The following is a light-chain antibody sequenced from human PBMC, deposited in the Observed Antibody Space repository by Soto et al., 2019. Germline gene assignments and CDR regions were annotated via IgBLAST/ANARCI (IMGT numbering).Light chain of an antibody. CDR1: QSVSSY. V-gene: IGKV3-11*01. CDR3: RQRSNWPPT. CDR2: DAS. Sequence: EIVLTQSPATLSLSPGERATLSCRASQSVSSYLAWYQQKPGQAPRLLIYDASNRATGIPARFSGSGSGTDCPLSISSLEPEDFAVYYCRQRSNWPPTFGPGTKVDIK. J-gene: IGKJ3*01.